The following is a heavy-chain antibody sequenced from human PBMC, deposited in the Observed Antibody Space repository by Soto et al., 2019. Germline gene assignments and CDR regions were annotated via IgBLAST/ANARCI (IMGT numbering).Heavy chain of an antibody. Sequence: SETLSLTCSVSGYSVSSSDYYWAWIRRPPGKGLEWIGSMLYSGLTYYNPSLKSRVTLSVDTSKNQFSVRLNSVTASDTAVYYCAPLSVSLSGPYGIHVWGQGTTVTVSS. CDR3: APLSVSLSGPYGIHV. V-gene: IGHV4-39*01. CDR2: MLYSGLT. J-gene: IGHJ6*02. D-gene: IGHD2-15*01. CDR1: GYSVSSSDYY.